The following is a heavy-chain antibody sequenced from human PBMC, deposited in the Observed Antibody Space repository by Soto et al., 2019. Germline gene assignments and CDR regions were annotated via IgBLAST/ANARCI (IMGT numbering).Heavy chain of an antibody. J-gene: IGHJ6*02. CDR2: INHSGST. V-gene: IGHV4-34*01. CDR1: GGSFSGYY. CDR3: ASSLTGSKYYYYGMDV. D-gene: IGHD3-10*01. Sequence: SETLSLTCAVYGGSFSGYYWSWIRQPPGKGLEWIGEINHSGSTNYNPSLKSRVTISVDTSKNQFSLKLSSVTAVDTAVYYCASSLTGSKYYYYGMDVWGQGTTVTVSS.